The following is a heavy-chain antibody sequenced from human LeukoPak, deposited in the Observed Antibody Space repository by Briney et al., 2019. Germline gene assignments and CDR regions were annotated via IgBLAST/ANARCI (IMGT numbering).Heavy chain of an antibody. CDR1: GYTFTSYG. D-gene: IGHD5-18*01. Sequence: GASVKVSCKASGYTFTSYGISWVRQAPGQGLEWMGWISAYNGNTNYAQKLQGRVTMTTDTSTSTAYMELSSLRSEDTAVYYCARDLASVHPYGYGSAWISFDYWGQGTLVTVSS. J-gene: IGHJ4*02. CDR2: ISAYNGNT. V-gene: IGHV1-18*01. CDR3: ARDLASVHPYGYGSAWISFDY.